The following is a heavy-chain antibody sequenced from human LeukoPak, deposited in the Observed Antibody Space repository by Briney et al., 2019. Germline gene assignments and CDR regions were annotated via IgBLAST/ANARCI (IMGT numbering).Heavy chain of an antibody. CDR1: GGSISSYY. Sequence: PSETLSLTCTVSGGSISSYYWSWIRHPPGQGLEWIGYIYYSGSTNYNPSLKSRVTISVDTSKNQFSLKLSSVTAADTAVYYCARRSSWYDGWFDPWGQGTLVTVSS. V-gene: IGHV4-59*08. CDR3: ARRSSWYDGWFDP. D-gene: IGHD6-13*01. J-gene: IGHJ5*02. CDR2: IYYSGST.